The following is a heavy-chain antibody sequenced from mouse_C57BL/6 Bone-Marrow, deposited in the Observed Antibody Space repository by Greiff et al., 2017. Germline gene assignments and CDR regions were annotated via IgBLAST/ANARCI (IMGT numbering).Heavy chain of an antibody. D-gene: IGHD1-1*01. CDR2: ISYDGSN. V-gene: IGHV3-6*01. J-gene: IGHJ2*01. Sequence: EVKLVDSGPGLVKPSQSLSLTCSVTGYSITSGYYWNWIRQFPGNKLVWMGYISYDGSNKYNPSLKNLITITRDTAKKQFFLKLNSVTTEDTATYYCAGLITTVVAFDYWGQGTTLTVSS. CDR3: AGLITTVVAFDY. CDR1: GYSITSGYY.